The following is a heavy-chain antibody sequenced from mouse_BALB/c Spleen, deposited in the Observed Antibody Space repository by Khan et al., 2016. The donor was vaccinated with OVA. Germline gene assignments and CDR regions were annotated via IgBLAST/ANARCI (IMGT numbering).Heavy chain of an antibody. CDR1: GYTFTTYW. D-gene: IGHD2-1*01. CDR2: INPTTGYT. V-gene: IGHV1-7*01. J-gene: IGHJ3*01. CDR3: AGRRHYGILAY. Sequence: QVQLQQSGAELAKPGASVKMSCKASGYTFTTYWMHWVKQRPGQDLEWIGYINPTTGYTEYNQKFKDKATLTTDTSSSTAYMQLNTLTTEDTAAYASAGRRHYGILAYWGQGTLGTVSA.